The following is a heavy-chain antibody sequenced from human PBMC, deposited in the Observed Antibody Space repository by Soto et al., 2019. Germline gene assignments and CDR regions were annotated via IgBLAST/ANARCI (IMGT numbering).Heavy chain of an antibody. CDR1: GGSISSYD. CDR3: ARLEGLATISYYFDF. V-gene: IGHV4-59*08. J-gene: IGHJ4*02. Sequence: SETLCLTCTVSGGSISSYDWSWIRQPPGKGLEWIGYIYYSGSANYNPSLQSRVTISLDKSKNQFSLKLNSVTAADSAVYFCARLEGLATISYYFDFWGPGALVTVSS. D-gene: IGHD5-12*01. CDR2: IYYSGSA.